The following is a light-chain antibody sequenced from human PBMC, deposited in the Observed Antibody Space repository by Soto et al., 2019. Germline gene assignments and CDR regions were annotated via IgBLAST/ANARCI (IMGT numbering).Light chain of an antibody. V-gene: IGKV1-5*01. CDR2: DAS. CDR3: QQYNSYPYT. Sequence: DIQMTQSPSTLSASVGDRVTITCQACQSISSWLAWYQQKPGKAPKLLIYDASSLESGVPSRFSGSGSGTEFTLTISSLQPDDFATYYCQQYNSYPYTFGQGTKLEIK. CDR1: QSISSW. J-gene: IGKJ2*01.